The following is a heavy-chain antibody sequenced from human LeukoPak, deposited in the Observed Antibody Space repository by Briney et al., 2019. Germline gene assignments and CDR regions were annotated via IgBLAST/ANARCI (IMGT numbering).Heavy chain of an antibody. CDR2: IDPNSGDT. D-gene: IGHD2-15*01. V-gene: IGHV1-2*02. Sequence: ASVKVSCKASGGTFSSYAISWVRQAPGQGLEWMGWIDPNSGDTDYAEKFQGRVTMTRDTSISSAYMELSRLRSDDTALYYCARGWPQGFDCWGQGTLVTVSS. CDR3: ARGWPQGFDC. J-gene: IGHJ4*02. CDR1: GGTFSSYA.